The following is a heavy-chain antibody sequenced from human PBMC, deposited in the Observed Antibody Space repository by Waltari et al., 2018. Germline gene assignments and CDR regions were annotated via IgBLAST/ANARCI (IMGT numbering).Heavy chain of an antibody. J-gene: IGHJ4*02. CDR1: FSTFPASY. CDR3: ATVSSGPSV. CDR2: VDTEDGET. Sequence: VQLFPSFSEVKNPCSTVPLSFPFSFSTFPASYIHWVQHAPGKGLEWMGLVDTEDGETIYAEKFQGRVTITADTSTDTAYMELSSLRSEDTAVYYCATVSSGPSVWGQGTLVTVSS. V-gene: IGHV1-69-2*01. D-gene: IGHD6-19*01.